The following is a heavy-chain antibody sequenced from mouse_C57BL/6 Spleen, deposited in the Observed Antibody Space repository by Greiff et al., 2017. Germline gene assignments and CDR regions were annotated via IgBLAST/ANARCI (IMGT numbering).Heavy chain of an antibody. CDR2: ILPGSGST. D-gene: IGHD1-2*01. J-gene: IGHJ2*01. Sequence: QVQLKQSGAELMKPGASVKLSCKATGYTFTGYWIEWVKQRPGHGLEWIGEILPGSGSTNYNEKFKGKATFTADTSSNTAYMQLSSLTTEDSAIYYCARRGGYYGRGYYFDYWGQGTTLTVSS. V-gene: IGHV1-9*01. CDR1: GYTFTGYW. CDR3: ARRGGYYGRGYYFDY.